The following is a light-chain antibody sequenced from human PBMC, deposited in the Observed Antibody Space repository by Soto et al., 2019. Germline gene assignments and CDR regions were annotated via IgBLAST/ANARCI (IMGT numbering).Light chain of an antibody. CDR2: GAS. CDR1: QSVSSN. J-gene: IGKJ1*01. V-gene: IGKV3-20*01. CDR3: QQSNSTSWT. Sequence: GILSLSPGARATLSCRASQSVSSNVAWYQQKPGQAPRLLIYGASSWATGVPDRFSGGGSGTDFTLTISSLQPEDFATYYCQQSNSTSWTFGQGTKVDIK.